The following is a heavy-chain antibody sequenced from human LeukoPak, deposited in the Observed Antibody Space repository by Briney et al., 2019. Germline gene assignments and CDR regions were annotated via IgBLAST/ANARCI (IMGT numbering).Heavy chain of an antibody. Sequence: SETLSLTCTVSGGSISTYYWSWIRQPPGKGLDWIGYIYYSGSTNYNPSLKSRVTISVDTSKHQFSLKLSSVTAADTAVYYCARTVGALYDAFNIWGQGTMVTVSS. CDR3: ARTVGALYDAFNI. J-gene: IGHJ3*02. CDR1: GGSISTYY. V-gene: IGHV4-59*08. D-gene: IGHD1-26*01. CDR2: IYYSGST.